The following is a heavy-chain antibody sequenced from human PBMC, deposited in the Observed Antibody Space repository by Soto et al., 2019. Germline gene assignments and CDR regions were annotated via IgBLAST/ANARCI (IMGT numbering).Heavy chain of an antibody. V-gene: IGHV3-21*06. CDR3: ARESEDLTSNFDY. Sequence: GRSLRLSCAPSGFTFTRYSMNWVRQAPGKGLEWVSSISSTTNYIYYGDSMKGRFTISRDNAKNSLYLEMNSLRAEDTAVYYCARESEDLTSNFDYWGQGTLVTVSS. CDR1: GFTFTRYS. CDR2: ISSTTNYI. J-gene: IGHJ4*02.